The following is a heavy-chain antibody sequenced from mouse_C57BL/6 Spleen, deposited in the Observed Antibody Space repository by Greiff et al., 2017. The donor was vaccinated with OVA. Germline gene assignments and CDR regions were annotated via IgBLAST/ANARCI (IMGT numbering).Heavy chain of an antibody. Sequence: VQLKESGAELVRPGASVKLSCKASGYTFTDYYINWVKQRPGQGLEWIARIYPGSGNTYYNEKFKGKATLTAEKSSSTAYMQLSSLTSEDSAVYFCAREVTYYFDYWGQGTTLTVSS. CDR3: AREVTYYFDY. V-gene: IGHV1-76*01. J-gene: IGHJ2*01. D-gene: IGHD2-2*01. CDR1: GYTFTDYY. CDR2: IYPGSGNT.